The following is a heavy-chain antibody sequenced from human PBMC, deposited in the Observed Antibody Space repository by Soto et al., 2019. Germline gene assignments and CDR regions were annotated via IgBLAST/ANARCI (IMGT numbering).Heavy chain of an antibody. Sequence: PGESLKISCQGSGYSFTSYWISWVRQMPGKGLEWMGRIDPSDSYTNYSPSFQGHVTISADKSISTAYLQWSSLKASDTAMYYCARHLGEQLATSNWFDPWGQGTLVTVSS. CDR1: GYSFTSYW. CDR2: IDPSDSYT. CDR3: ARHLGEQLATSNWFDP. V-gene: IGHV5-10-1*01. J-gene: IGHJ5*02. D-gene: IGHD6-13*01.